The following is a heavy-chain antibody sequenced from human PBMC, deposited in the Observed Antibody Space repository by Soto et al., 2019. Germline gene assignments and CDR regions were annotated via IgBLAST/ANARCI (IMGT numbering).Heavy chain of an antibody. J-gene: IGHJ3*01. CDR2: INSDGTST. D-gene: IGHD5-12*01. Sequence: EVQLVESGGGLVQPGGSLRLSCEASGFTFSSYWMHWVRQAPGKGLVWVSRINSDGTSTTYADSVKGRFTISRDNAKNTVYLQMNSLRAEDTAVYYCARTPSGRGYEIFGAFDFWGQGRVVTVSS. CDR1: GFTFSSYW. V-gene: IGHV3-74*01. CDR3: ARTPSGRGYEIFGAFDF.